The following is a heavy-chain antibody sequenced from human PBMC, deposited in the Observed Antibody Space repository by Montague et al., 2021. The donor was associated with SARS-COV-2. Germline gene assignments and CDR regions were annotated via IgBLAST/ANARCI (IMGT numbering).Heavy chain of an antibody. CDR1: GFTFSSYA. CDR2: ISNSGGST. V-gene: IGHV3-23*01. D-gene: IGHD3-22*01. Sequence: SLRLSCAASGFTFSSYALTWVRQAPGKGLEWVSAISNSGGSTYYADSVKGRFTISRDNSKNTLYLQMNSLRGEDTAIYYCAKSGVVINPYYYYGMDVWGQGTTVTVSS. CDR3: AKSGVVINPYYYYGMDV. J-gene: IGHJ6*02.